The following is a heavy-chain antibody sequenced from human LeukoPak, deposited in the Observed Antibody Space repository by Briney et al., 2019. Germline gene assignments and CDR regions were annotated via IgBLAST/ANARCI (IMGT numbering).Heavy chain of an antibody. Sequence: GGSLRLSCAASGFTFSSYSMNWVRQAPGKGLEWVSYISSSSSTIYYADSVKGRFTISRDNAKNSLYLQMNSLRAEDTAVYYCARTVAGAIDYWGQGTLVTVSS. V-gene: IGHV3-48*01. D-gene: IGHD6-19*01. J-gene: IGHJ4*02. CDR2: ISSSSSTI. CDR3: ARTVAGAIDY. CDR1: GFTFSSYS.